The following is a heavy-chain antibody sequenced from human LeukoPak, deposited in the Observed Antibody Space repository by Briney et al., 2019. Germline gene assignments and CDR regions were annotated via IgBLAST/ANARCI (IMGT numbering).Heavy chain of an antibody. J-gene: IGHJ3*02. CDR3: ARKRVGYGDYGYAFDI. Sequence: GGSLRLSCAASGFTFSSYSMNWVRQAPGQGLRWVSSISSTSSYIYYADSVKGRFTISRDNAKNSLYLQMSSLRAEDTAVYYCARKRVGYGDYGYAFDIWGQGTMVTVSS. CDR1: GFTFSSYS. V-gene: IGHV3-21*01. D-gene: IGHD4-17*01. CDR2: ISSTSSYI.